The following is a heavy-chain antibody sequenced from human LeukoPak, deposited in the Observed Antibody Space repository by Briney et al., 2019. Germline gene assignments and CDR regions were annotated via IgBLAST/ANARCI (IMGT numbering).Heavy chain of an antibody. Sequence: GGSLRLSGAASGFFFRGYWMSWLRQAPGKGLVWVANINQDGSDKYYVDSVKGRFTISRDNAKNSVYLQMNSLRAEDTAVYFCASGGDSSSWPFDYWGQGILVTVSS. V-gene: IGHV3-7*01. CDR3: ASGGDSSSWPFDY. CDR1: GFFFRGYW. CDR2: INQDGSDK. D-gene: IGHD6-13*01. J-gene: IGHJ4*02.